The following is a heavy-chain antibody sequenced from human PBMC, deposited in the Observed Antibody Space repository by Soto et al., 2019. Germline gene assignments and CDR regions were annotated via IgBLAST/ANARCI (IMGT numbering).Heavy chain of an antibody. J-gene: IGHJ6*03. CDR2: INPNSGGT. Sequence: ASVKVSCKASGYTFTGYYMHWVRQAPGQGLEWMGWINPNSGGTNYAQKFQGWVTMTRDTSISTAYMELSRLRSDDTAVYYCARGSGLVRGYYYYYMDVWGKGTTVTVSS. V-gene: IGHV1-2*04. CDR3: ARGSGLVRGYYYYYMDV. D-gene: IGHD6-6*01. CDR1: GYTFTGYY.